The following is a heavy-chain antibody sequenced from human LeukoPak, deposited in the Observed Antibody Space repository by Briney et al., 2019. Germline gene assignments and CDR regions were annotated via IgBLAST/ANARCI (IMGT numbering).Heavy chain of an antibody. CDR1: GFTFRRYW. J-gene: IGHJ4*02. Sequence: GGSLRLSCAASGFTFRRYWMHWVRQAPGKGLVWVSHIHSDGSSTSYADSVQGRFTISRDNAKNTLYLQMNSLRAEDTAVYYCARHNYGYDYWGQGTLVTVSS. D-gene: IGHD3-10*01. V-gene: IGHV3-74*01. CDR3: ARHNYGYDY. CDR2: IHSDGSST.